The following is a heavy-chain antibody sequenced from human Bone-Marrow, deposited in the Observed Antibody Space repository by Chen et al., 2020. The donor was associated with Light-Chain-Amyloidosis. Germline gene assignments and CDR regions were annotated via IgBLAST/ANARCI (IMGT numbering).Heavy chain of an antibody. CDR2: IKSDADGGTT. V-gene: IGHV3-15*01. CDR1: GFTFSGAW. J-gene: IGHJ4*02. CDR3: TTDGRTDY. Sequence: EVNLVESGGGLVKPGGSLRLSCAASGFTFSGAWMSWVRQAPGKGLEWLGRIKSDADGGTTDYAAPVQGRFSISRDDSKKTLYLQMSSLKIEDTAMYYCTTDGRTDYWGQGNLVTVSS.